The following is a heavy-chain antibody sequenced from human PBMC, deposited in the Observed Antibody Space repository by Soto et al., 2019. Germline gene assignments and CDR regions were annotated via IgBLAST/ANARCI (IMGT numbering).Heavy chain of an antibody. CDR2: ISWNSGSI. CDR1: GFTFDDYA. Sequence: GGSLRLSCAASGFTFDDYAMHWVRQAPGKGLEWVSGISWNSGSIGYADSVKGRFTISRDNAKNSLYLQMNSLRAEDTALYYCAAAHTRYCSSTSCYWYAPFNIWGQGTMVTVSS. J-gene: IGHJ3*02. CDR3: AAAHTRYCSSTSCYWYAPFNI. D-gene: IGHD2-2*01. V-gene: IGHV3-9*01.